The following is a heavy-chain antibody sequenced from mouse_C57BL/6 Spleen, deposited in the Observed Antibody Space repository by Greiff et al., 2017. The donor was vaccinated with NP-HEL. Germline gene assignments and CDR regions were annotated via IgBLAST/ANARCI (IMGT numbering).Heavy chain of an antibody. CDR1: GYTFTSYW. CDR2: IDPSDSET. V-gene: IGHV1-52*01. J-gene: IGHJ4*01. Sequence: QVQLQQPGAELVRPGSSVKLSCKASGYTFTSYWMHWVKQRPIQGLEWIGNIDPSDSETHYNQKFKDKATLTVDKSSSTAYMQLSSLTSEDSAVYYCARNKDLERNAMDYWGQGTSVTVSA. D-gene: IGHD5-2*01. CDR3: ARNKDLERNAMDY.